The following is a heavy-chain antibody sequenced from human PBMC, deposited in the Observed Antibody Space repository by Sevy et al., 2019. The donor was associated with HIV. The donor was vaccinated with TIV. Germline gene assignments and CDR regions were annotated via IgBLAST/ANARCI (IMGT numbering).Heavy chain of an antibody. Sequence: GGSLRLSCAASGFTFSSYAMSWVRQAPGKGLEWVSAISGSGGSTYYADSVKGRFTISRDNSKNTLYLRMNSLRAEDTAVYYCAKDLGITMVRGVIIRASQYDYWGQGTLVTVSS. CDR1: GFTFSSYA. D-gene: IGHD3-10*01. J-gene: IGHJ4*02. V-gene: IGHV3-23*01. CDR2: ISGSGGST. CDR3: AKDLGITMVRGVIIRASQYDY.